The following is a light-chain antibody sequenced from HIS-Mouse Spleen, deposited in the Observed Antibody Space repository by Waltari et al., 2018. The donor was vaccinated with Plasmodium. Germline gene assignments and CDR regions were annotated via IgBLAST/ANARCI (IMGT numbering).Light chain of an antibody. V-gene: IGLV3-10*01. CDR3: YSTDSSGNHRV. Sequence: SYELTQPPSVSVSPGQTARITCSGDALPKKYAYWYQQKSGQAPALVIYEASKRPSGIPERFSGSSSGTMATLTISGAQVEDEADYYCYSTDSSGNHRVFGGGTKLTVL. CDR2: EAS. CDR1: ALPKKY. J-gene: IGLJ3*02.